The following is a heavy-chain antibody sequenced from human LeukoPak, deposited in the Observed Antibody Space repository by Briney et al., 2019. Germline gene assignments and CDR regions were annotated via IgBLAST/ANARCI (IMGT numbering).Heavy chain of an antibody. J-gene: IGHJ4*02. CDR3: AKDPTDFDSSGQTYFDY. CDR1: GFTFSSCA. V-gene: IGHV3-23*01. CDR2: ISGSGGIT. Sequence: GRSLRLSWAASGFTFSSCAMNWVRQAPGKGLEWVSGISGSGGITHYADSVRGRFTISRDNSKNTLYLQMNSLRAEDTAVYYCAKDPTDFDSSGQTYFDYWGQGSLVTVSS. D-gene: IGHD3-22*01.